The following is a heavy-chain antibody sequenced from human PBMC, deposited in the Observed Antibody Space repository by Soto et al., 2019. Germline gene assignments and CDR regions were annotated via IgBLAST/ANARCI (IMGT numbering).Heavy chain of an antibody. J-gene: IGHJ6*02. Sequence: EVQLLESGGALAPPGGSLRLSCAASGSTFSAFCMNWVRQAPGKGLEWVSAISRSGDITYYADSVKGRFTISRDNSKNTLYLEMNSLTGDDTAVYYCAKGGFWVHYGMDVWGQGTTVIVSS. CDR2: ISRSGDIT. CDR3: AKGGFWVHYGMDV. CDR1: GSTFSAFC. D-gene: IGHD2-15*01. V-gene: IGHV3-23*01.